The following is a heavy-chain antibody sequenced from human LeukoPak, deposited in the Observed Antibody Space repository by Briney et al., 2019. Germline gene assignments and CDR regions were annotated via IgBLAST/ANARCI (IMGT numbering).Heavy chain of an antibody. V-gene: IGHV1-58*01. CDR3: ARVGLMYSGSYYLDY. CDR2: IVVGSGNT. Sequence: SVKVSCKASGFTFTSSAVQWVRQARGQRLEWIGWIVVGSGNTDYAQKFQERVTITRDMSTSTAYMELSSLRSEDTAVYYCARVGLMYSGSYYLDYWGQGTLVTVSS. J-gene: IGHJ4*02. CDR1: GFTFTSSA. D-gene: IGHD1-26*01.